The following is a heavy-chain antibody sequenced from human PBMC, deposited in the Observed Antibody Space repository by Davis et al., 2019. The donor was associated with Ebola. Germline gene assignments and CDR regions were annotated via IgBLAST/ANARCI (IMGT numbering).Heavy chain of an antibody. J-gene: IGHJ6*02. CDR2: IYYSGST. Sequence: GSLRLSCTVSGGSISSSSYYWGWIRQPPGKGLEWIGSIYYSGSTYYNPSLKSRVTISVDTSKTQFSLKLSSVTAADTAVYYCARSLPADIFYYYALDVWGQGTTVTVSS. D-gene: IGHD2-2*01. CDR3: ARSLPADIFYYYALDV. V-gene: IGHV4-39*01. CDR1: GGSISSSSYY.